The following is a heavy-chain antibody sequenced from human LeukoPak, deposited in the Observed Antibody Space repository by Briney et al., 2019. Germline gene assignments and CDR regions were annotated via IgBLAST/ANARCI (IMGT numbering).Heavy chain of an antibody. CDR2: ISGNGGDT. CDR1: GFTFSYYS. CDR3: AKGRTLVGGSTRSYDY. Sequence: GGSLRLSCAASGFTFSYYSMSWVRQAPGKGLEWVSVISGNGGDTFYADSVKGRFTISRDNSKNTLYPQMNSLRVEDTAVYYCAKGRTLVGGSTRSYDYWGQGTLVTVSS. J-gene: IGHJ4*02. D-gene: IGHD1-26*01. V-gene: IGHV3-23*01.